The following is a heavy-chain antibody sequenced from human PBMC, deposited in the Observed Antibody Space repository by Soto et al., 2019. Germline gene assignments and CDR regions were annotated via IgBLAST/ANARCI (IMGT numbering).Heavy chain of an antibody. J-gene: IGHJ6*02. Sequence: SETLSLTCPVTGGSISRSSSYWGWIRQPPGKGLELIGSIYYSGSTYYNPSLKSRVTISVDTSKNQFSLKLSSVTAADTAVYYRARHIRGNSCMDVWGQGTTVS. CDR2: IYYSGST. V-gene: IGHV4-39*01. CDR1: GGSISRSSSY. D-gene: IGHD2-21*01. CDR3: ARHIRGNSCMDV.